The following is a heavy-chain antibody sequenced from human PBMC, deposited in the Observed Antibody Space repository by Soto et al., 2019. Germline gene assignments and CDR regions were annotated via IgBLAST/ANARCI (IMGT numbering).Heavy chain of an antibody. CDR2: ISGYNGNT. V-gene: IGHV1-18*04. D-gene: IGHD2-21*01. CDR1: GYTFSGYS. CDR3: ARDVFCGGAPACPDMDV. J-gene: IGHJ6*02. Sequence: ASVKVSCKASGYTFSGYSITWVRQAPGQGLEWMGRISGYNGNTNYARTLWGRLTLTTDTSTSTAYMELRSLTSDDTAVYYCARDVFCGGAPACPDMDVWGQGTTVTVYS.